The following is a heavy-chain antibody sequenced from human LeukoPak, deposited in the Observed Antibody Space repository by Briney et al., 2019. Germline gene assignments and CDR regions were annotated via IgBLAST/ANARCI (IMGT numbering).Heavy chain of an antibody. D-gene: IGHD6-19*01. V-gene: IGHV4-59*01. J-gene: IGHJ5*02. Sequence: SETLSLTCTVSGGSISSYYWSWIRQPPGKGLEWIGYIYYSGSTNYNPSLKSRVTISVDTSKNQFSLKLSSVTAADTAVYYCASVRSPIAVAGARWFDPWGQGTLVTVSS. CDR2: IYYSGST. CDR1: GGSISSYY. CDR3: ASVRSPIAVAGARWFDP.